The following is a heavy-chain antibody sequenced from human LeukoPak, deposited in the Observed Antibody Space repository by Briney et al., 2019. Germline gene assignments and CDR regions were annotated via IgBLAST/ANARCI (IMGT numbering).Heavy chain of an antibody. V-gene: IGHV3-13*01. Sequence: GGSLRLSCAASGFTFSSYDMHWVRQATGKGLEWVSAIGTAGDTYYPGSVKGRFTISRENAKNSLYLQMNSLRAGDTAVYYCARDSLDGTFDIWGQGTMVTVSS. CDR3: ARDSLDGTFDI. CDR2: IGTAGDT. J-gene: IGHJ3*02. CDR1: GFTFSSYD. D-gene: IGHD5-24*01.